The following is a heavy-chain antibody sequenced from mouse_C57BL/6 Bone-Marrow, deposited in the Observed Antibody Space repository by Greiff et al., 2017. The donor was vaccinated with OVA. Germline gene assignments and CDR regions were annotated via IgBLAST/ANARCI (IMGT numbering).Heavy chain of an antibody. CDR3: AREGTSLNWDWYFDV. D-gene: IGHD4-1*01. CDR1: GYTFTSYW. Sequence: QVQLQQPGAELVKPGASVKLSCTASGYTFTSYWMHWVKQRPGQGLEWIGRIDPNSGGTNYNETFKGKATLTVDKPSSTAYMQLSSLTSEDSAVYYCAREGTSLNWDWYFDVWGTGTTVTVSS. V-gene: IGHV1-72*01. J-gene: IGHJ1*03. CDR2: IDPNSGGT.